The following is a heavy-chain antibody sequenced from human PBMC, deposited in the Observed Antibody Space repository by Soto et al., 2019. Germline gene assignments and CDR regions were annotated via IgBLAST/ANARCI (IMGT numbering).Heavy chain of an antibody. J-gene: IGHJ3*01. CDR1: GFIFSNYA. CDR2: ISASGGRA. V-gene: IGHV3-23*01. Sequence: EVQLLESGGDVVQPGGSLRLSCATSGFIFSNYAMTWVRQAPGQGLEWVSGISASGGRAYYLDSVKGRFTISRDSSTDTLYLQMNSLRAEDTALYFCGKDPNGDYVGASDFWGPGTMVTVSS. D-gene: IGHD4-17*01. CDR3: GKDPNGDYVGASDF.